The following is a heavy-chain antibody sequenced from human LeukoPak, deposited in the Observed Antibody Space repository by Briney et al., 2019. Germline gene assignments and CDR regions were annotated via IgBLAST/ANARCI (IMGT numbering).Heavy chain of an antibody. CDR1: GFTFSSYS. J-gene: IGHJ1*01. Sequence: GGSLRLSCAASGFTFSSYSMNWVPQAPAKGLEWVSSISSSSSYIYYADSVKGRFTISRDNAKNSLYLQMNSLTAVDNAVNYGARDYSAPLSGSPNIFEHWGQGTLVTVSS. V-gene: IGHV3-21*01. D-gene: IGHD3-22*01. CDR3: ARDYSAPLSGSPNIFEH. CDR2: ISSSSSYI.